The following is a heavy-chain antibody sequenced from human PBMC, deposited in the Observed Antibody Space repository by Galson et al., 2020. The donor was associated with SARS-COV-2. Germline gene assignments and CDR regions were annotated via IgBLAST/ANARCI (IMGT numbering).Heavy chain of an antibody. J-gene: IGHJ4*02. V-gene: IGHV3-49*03. D-gene: IGHD3-16*01. Sequence: GGSLRLSCTTSGFTFGDYGLSWFRQAPGKGLEWVGFIRTKTYGETTKYAASVKGRFTISRDDSISIAYLQMNNLKTEDTAVYYCTREGVEMLTLPPDFDYWGQGTLVTVSS. CDR2: IRTKTYGETT. CDR1: GFTFGDYG. CDR3: TREGVEMLTLPPDFDY.